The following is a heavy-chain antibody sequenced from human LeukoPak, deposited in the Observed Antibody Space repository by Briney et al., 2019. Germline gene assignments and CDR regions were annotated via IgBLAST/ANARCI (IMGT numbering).Heavy chain of an antibody. CDR3: AKDRVPNRLFDY. CDR2: ASGSGGTT. J-gene: IGHJ4*02. CDR1: RFTFSSYA. V-gene: IGHV3-23*01. Sequence: PGGSLRLSCAASRFTFSSYAMSWVRQAPGKGLEWVSGASGSGGTTYYADSVKGRFTITRDNSKNTLDLQMNSLRAEDTAVYYCAKDRVPNRLFDYWGQGTLVTVSS.